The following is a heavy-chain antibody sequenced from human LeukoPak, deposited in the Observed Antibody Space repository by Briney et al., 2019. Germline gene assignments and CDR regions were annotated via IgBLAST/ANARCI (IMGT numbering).Heavy chain of an antibody. V-gene: IGHV4-4*07. CDR1: GGSISSYY. D-gene: IGHD3-10*01. Sequence: SETLSLTCTVSGGSISSYYWSWIRQPAGKGLEWIGRIYTSGSTNYNPSLKSRVTMSVDTSKNQFSLKLSSVTAADTAVYYCAREKVYSGSGSSGYYFDYWGQGTLVTVSS. CDR3: AREKVYSGSGSSGYYFDY. J-gene: IGHJ4*02. CDR2: IYTSGST.